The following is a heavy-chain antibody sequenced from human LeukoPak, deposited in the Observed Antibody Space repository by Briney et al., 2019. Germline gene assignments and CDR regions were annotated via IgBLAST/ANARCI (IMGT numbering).Heavy chain of an antibody. D-gene: IGHD6-13*01. Sequence: PGGSLRLSCAASGFTFDDYAMHWVRQAPGKGLEWVSGISWNSGSIGYADSVKGRFTISRDNAKNSLYLQMNSLRAEDTAVYYCAKELSIAAAGDAFDIWGQGTMVTVSS. CDR3: AKELSIAAAGDAFDI. CDR2: ISWNSGSI. CDR1: GFTFDDYA. J-gene: IGHJ3*02. V-gene: IGHV3-9*01.